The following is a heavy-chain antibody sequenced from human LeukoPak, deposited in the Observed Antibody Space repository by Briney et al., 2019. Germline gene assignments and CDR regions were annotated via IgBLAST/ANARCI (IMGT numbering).Heavy chain of an antibody. D-gene: IGHD3-22*01. V-gene: IGHV5-51*01. CDR1: GYSFTSYW. J-gene: IGHJ3*02. CDR3: ARGINYYDSSGPNAFDI. CDR2: IYPGDSDT. Sequence: GESLKISCKGSGYSFTSYWIAWVRQMPGKGLEWMGIIYPGDSDTRYSPSFQGQVTISADKSINTAYLQWSSLKASDTAMYYCARGINYYDSSGPNAFDIWGQGTMVTVSS.